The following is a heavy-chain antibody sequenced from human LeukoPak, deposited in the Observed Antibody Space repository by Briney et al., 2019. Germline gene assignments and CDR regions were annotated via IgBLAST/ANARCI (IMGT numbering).Heavy chain of an antibody. CDR1: GYTFTSYY. CDR3: ASVVTGTTNWFDP. V-gene: IGHV1-2*02. D-gene: IGHD1-7*01. Sequence: ASVKVSCKASGYTFTSYYMHWVRQAPGQGLEWMGWINPNSGGTNYAQKFQGRVTMTRDTSISTAYMELSRLRSDDTAVYYCASVVTGTTNWFDPWGQGTLVTVSS. CDR2: INPNSGGT. J-gene: IGHJ5*02.